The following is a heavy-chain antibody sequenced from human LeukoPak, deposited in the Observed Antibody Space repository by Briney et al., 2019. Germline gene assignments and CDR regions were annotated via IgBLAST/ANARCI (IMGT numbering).Heavy chain of an antibody. CDR2: ISNSGSYT. V-gene: IGHV3-11*05. CDR1: GFRFGDDY. CDR3: VREEG. Sequence: GGSLRLSCAVSGFRFGDDYMSRIRQAPGQGLEWVSYISNSGSYTNYADPVKGRFIISRDNAKNSLYLQMNSLRAEDTAVYYCVREEGWGQGTLVTVSS. J-gene: IGHJ4*02.